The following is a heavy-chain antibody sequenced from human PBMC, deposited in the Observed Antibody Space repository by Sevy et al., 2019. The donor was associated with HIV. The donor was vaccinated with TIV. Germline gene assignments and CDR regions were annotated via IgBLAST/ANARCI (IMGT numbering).Heavy chain of an antibody. D-gene: IGHD4-17*01. CDR3: ARLCDYACQTTHYYYYYGMDV. Sequence: ASVKVSCKASGYTFTSYGISWVRQAPGQGLEWMGWISAYNGNTNYAQKLQGRVTMTTDTSTSTAYMELRSLRSEVTAVYYCARLCDYACQTTHYYYYYGMDVWGQGTTVTVSS. V-gene: IGHV1-18*01. J-gene: IGHJ6*02. CDR2: ISAYNGNT. CDR1: GYTFTSYG.